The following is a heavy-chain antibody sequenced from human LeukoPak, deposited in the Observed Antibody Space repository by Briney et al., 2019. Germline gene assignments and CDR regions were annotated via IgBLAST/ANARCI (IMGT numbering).Heavy chain of an antibody. Sequence: PGGSLRLSCAAAGFTFSSYEMIWLRQAPGKGLEGVTYISSSCSTIYYADSVKVRFTISRDNAKNSLYLQMNSLRAEDTAVYYCARDSRGTTVVTPDAFDIWGQGTMVTVSS. CDR1: GFTFSSYE. CDR2: ISSSCSTI. CDR3: ARDSRGTTVVTPDAFDI. J-gene: IGHJ3*02. V-gene: IGHV3-48*03. D-gene: IGHD4-23*01.